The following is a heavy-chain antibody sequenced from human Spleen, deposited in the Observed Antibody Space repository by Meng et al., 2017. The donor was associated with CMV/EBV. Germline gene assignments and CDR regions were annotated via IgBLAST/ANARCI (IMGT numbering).Heavy chain of an antibody. V-gene: IGHV1-2*02. D-gene: IGHD5-12*01. J-gene: IGHJ4*02. CDR2: INPNTDAT. CDR1: GYTFNAFY. Sequence: ASVKVSCKASGYTFNAFYMHWVRQAPGQGLEWMGWINPNTDATDYAQKFQGRVTVTRDTSMSTVYMELSGLRSDDRAVYYCARGKRGGGYESLDYWGQGTLVTVSS. CDR3: ARGKRGGGYESLDY.